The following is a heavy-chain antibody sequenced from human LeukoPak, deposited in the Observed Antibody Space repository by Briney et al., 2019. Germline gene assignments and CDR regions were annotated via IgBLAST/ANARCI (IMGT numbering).Heavy chain of an antibody. D-gene: IGHD2-2*03. CDR1: GFSFSDYA. CDR2: LFGSGSGK. V-gene: IGHV3-23*01. J-gene: IGHJ5*01. CDR3: VKDLISRDGYWDIDS. Sequence: GGSLRLSCAASGFSFSDYAMSLVRQAPGKSLEGVSGLFGSGSGKSYADSVKGRVTISRDNSRNMVFLQMYRLSAEDTAMYYCVKDLISRDGYWDIDSWGRGTLVTVSS.